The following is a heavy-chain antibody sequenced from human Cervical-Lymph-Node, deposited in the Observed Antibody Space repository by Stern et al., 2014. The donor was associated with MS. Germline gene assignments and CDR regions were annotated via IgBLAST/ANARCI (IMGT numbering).Heavy chain of an antibody. D-gene: IGHD2-21*01. CDR1: GFTFSSYG. J-gene: IGHJ6*02. V-gene: IGHV3-33*01. CDR2: IWYDGSNK. Sequence: VKLVESGGGVVQPGRSLRLSCAASGFTFSSYGMHWVRQDQGKGLEWVAVIWYDGSNKYYADSVKGRFTISRDNSKNTLYLQMNSLRAEDTAVYYCARCGLNLYYYCMDVWGQGTTVTVSS. CDR3: ARCGLNLYYYCMDV.